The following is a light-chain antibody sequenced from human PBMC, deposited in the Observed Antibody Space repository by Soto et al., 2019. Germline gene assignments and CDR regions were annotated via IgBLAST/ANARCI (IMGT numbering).Light chain of an antibody. Sequence: EIVLTQSPGTLSLSPGERATLSCRASQSVSSSYLAWYQQKPGQAPRLLIYGASSRATGIPDRFSGSGSGTDFTLTISRLEPEDFAVYYCQQYGPPRFTFGPGTKLEIK. CDR2: GAS. V-gene: IGKV3-20*01. CDR1: QSVSSSY. J-gene: IGKJ2*01. CDR3: QQYGPPRFT.